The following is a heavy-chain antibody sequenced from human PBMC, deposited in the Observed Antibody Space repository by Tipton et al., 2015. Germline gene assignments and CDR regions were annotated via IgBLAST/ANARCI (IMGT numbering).Heavy chain of an antibody. D-gene: IGHD3-10*02. J-gene: IGHJ4*02. CDR3: AKDYAREYSHDLDY. CDR2: ISAYDGDT. Sequence: QVQLVQSGAEVKKPGASVKVSCKASGYTFDTYGITWVRQAPGQGLEWMGWISAYDGDTKYAQKFQGRITLTTDTSTNTAYMEIRSLRLDDTAVFYCAKDYAREYSHDLDYWGQGTLVTVSS. V-gene: IGHV1-18*01. CDR1: GYTFDTYG.